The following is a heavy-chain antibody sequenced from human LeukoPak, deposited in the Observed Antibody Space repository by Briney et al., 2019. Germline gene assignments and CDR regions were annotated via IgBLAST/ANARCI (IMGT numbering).Heavy chain of an antibody. Sequence: ASVKVSCKASGYTFTSYGISWVRQAPGQGLEWMGWISAYNGNTNYAQKLQGRVTMTTDTSTSTAYMELRSLRSDDTAVYYCARIRSRYYYEFYGFDYWGQGTLVTVSS. CDR3: ARIRSRYYYEFYGFDY. D-gene: IGHD3-22*01. J-gene: IGHJ4*02. CDR2: ISAYNGNT. CDR1: GYTFTSYG. V-gene: IGHV1-18*01.